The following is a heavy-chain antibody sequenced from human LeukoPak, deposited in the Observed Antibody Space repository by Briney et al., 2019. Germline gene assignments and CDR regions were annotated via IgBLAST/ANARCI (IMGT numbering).Heavy chain of an antibody. CDR3: ARDPGYCSGGSCPEYYFDY. J-gene: IGHJ4*02. Sequence: ASETLSLTCTVSGGSISSYYWSWIRQPAGKGLEWIGRIYTSGSTNYNPSLKSRVTMSVDTSKNQFSLKLSSVTAADTAVHYCARDPGYCSGGSCPEYYFDYWGQGTLVTVSS. CDR2: IYTSGST. CDR1: GGSISSYY. D-gene: IGHD2-15*01. V-gene: IGHV4-4*07.